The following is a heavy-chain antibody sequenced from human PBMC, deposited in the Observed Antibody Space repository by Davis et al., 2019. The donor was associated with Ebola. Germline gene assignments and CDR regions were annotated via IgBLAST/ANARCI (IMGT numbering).Heavy chain of an antibody. Sequence: GGSLRLSCKGSGYSFADQWIGWVRQMPGKGLEWMGIIFPRDSDTRYSPSFEGHVTISVDKSINTAYLKWSSLKASDTAMYFCARGEDNSGWNNGWFFEPWGQGTLVTVSS. CDR1: GYSFADQW. J-gene: IGHJ5*02. V-gene: IGHV5-51*01. D-gene: IGHD6-19*01. CDR3: ARGEDNSGWNNGWFFEP. CDR2: IFPRDSDT.